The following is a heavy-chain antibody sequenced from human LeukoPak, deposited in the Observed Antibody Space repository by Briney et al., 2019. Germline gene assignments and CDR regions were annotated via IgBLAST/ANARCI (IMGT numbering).Heavy chain of an antibody. J-gene: IGHJ4*02. CDR1: GFTFSSYG. D-gene: IGHD2-15*01. V-gene: IGHV3-30*18. CDR2: ISYDGSNK. CDR3: AKDLFPYCSGGSCYVLDY. Sequence: GGSLRLSCAASGFTFSSYGMHWVRQAPGKGLEWVAVISYDGSNKYYADSVKGRFTISRDNSKSTLYLQMNSLRAEDTAVYYCAKDLFPYCSGGSCYVLDYWGQGTLVTVSS.